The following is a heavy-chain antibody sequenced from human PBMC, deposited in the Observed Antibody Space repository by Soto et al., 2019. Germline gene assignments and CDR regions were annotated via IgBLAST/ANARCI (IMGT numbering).Heavy chain of an antibody. CDR2: IWYDGSNK. Sequence: QVQLVESGGGVVQPGRSLRLSCAASGFTFSSYGMHWVRQAPGKGLEWVAVIWYDGSNKYYADSVKGRFTISRDNSKNTLYLQMNSLRAEDTAVYYCARGIQLGRLVDYWGQGTLVTVSS. CDR1: GFTFSSYG. V-gene: IGHV3-33*01. CDR3: ARGIQLGRLVDY. J-gene: IGHJ4*02. D-gene: IGHD5-18*01.